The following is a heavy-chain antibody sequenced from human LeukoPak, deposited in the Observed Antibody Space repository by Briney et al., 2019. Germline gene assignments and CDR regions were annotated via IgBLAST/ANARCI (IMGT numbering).Heavy chain of an antibody. D-gene: IGHD2-2*01. CDR1: GFTFSSYS. CDR3: ARDQVVPAAIYMDV. CDR2: ISSSSSYI. V-gene: IGHV3-21*01. Sequence: GSLRLSCAASGFTFSSYSMNWVRQAPGKGLEWVSSISSSSSYIYYADSVKGRFTISRDNAKNSLYLQMNSLRAEDTAVYYCARDQVVPAAIYMDVWGKGTTVTISS. J-gene: IGHJ6*03.